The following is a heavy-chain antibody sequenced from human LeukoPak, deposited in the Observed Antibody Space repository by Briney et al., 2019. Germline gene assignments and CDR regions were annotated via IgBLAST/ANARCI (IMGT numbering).Heavy chain of an antibody. D-gene: IGHD6-13*01. J-gene: IGHJ4*02. V-gene: IGHV3-23*01. CDR2: ISGGGDST. CDR1: EFTFSNYA. Sequence: GSLRLSCAASEFTFSNYAMSWVRQTPGKGLEWVSAISGGGDSTYYADSVKGRFTISRDNSKSTLYLQMNSLRAEDTAVYYCAKTTATANPFDYWGQGTLVTVSS. CDR3: AKTTATANPFDY.